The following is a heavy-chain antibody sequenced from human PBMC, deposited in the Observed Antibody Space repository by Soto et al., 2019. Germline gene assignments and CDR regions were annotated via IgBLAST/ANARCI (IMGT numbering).Heavy chain of an antibody. CDR1: GFTVSSNY. J-gene: IGHJ6*02. V-gene: IGHV3-53*04. Sequence: EVQLVESGGGLVQPGGSLRLSCAASGFTVSSNYMSWVRQAPGKGLEWVSVIYSGGSTYYADSVKGRFTISRHNSKNTLYLQMNSLRAEDTAVYYCAREEPYYDILTGPHPQQKYGMDVWGQGTTVTVSS. CDR3: AREEPYYDILTGPHPQQKYGMDV. CDR2: IYSGGST. D-gene: IGHD3-9*01.